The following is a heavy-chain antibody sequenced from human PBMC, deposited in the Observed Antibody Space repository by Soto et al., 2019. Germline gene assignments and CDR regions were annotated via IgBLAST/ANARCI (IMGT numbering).Heavy chain of an antibody. V-gene: IGHV3-15*07. CDR2: IKSKTDGGTT. J-gene: IGHJ6*02. Sequence: ESGGGLVKPGGSLRLSCAASGFTFSNAWMNWVRQAPGKGLEWVGRIKSKTDGGTTDYAAPVKGRFTISRDDSKNTLYLQMNSLKTEDTAVYYCTTDRGDPKTLYYYYGMDVWGQGTTVTVSS. CDR1: GFTFSNAW. D-gene: IGHD7-27*01. CDR3: TTDRGDPKTLYYYYGMDV.